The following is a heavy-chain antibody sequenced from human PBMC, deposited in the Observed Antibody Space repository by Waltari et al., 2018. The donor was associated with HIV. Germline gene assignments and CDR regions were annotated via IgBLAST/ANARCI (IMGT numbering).Heavy chain of an antibody. V-gene: IGHV4-61*02. J-gene: IGHJ5*02. CDR2: RYTSGST. CDR3: ARGVVGGYDLGNNWFDP. Sequence: QLQESGPGLVKPSQTLSLTCTVSGGSISSGSYHWSWIRQPAGKGLEWIGRRYTSGSTDHNPSLKSRATISGDTYKNQFSLERSSVTAADTAVYYCARGVVGGYDLGNNWFDPWGQGTLVTVSS. D-gene: IGHD5-12*01. CDR1: GGSISSGSYH.